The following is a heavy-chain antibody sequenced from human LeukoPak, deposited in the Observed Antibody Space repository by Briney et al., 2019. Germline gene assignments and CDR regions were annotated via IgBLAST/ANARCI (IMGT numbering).Heavy chain of an antibody. Sequence: GGPLRLSCAASGFTFSSYWMSWLRQAPGKGLEWVANIKQDGSEKYYVDSVKGRFTISRDNSKNTLYLQMNSLRAEDTALYHCASGASGYFDAFDIWGQGTMVTVSS. CDR3: ASGASGYFDAFDI. CDR2: IKQDGSEK. J-gene: IGHJ3*02. CDR1: GFTFSSYW. D-gene: IGHD5-18*01. V-gene: IGHV3-7*03.